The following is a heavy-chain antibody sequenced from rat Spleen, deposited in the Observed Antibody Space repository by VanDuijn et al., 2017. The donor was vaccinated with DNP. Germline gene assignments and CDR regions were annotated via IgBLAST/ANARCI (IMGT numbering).Heavy chain of an antibody. V-gene: IGHV5S10*01. CDR1: GFTFSDYN. CDR2: IIYDGSRT. Sequence: EVQLVESGGGLVQPGRSLKLSCAASGFTFSDYNMAWVRQAPKKGLEWVATIIYDGSRTYYRDSVKGRFTISRDNAKSSLYLQMDSLRSEDTATYYCTTEVVGLYWYFDFWGPGTMVTVSS. CDR3: TTEVVGLYWYFDF. J-gene: IGHJ1*01. D-gene: IGHD1-12*02.